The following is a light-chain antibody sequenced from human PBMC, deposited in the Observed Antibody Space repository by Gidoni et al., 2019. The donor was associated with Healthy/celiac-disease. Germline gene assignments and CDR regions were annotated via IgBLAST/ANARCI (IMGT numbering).Light chain of an antibody. CDR1: QDISNY. J-gene: IGKJ4*01. Sequence: DIQMTQYPSSLSASVGDRVTITCQASQDISNYLNWYQQKPGKAPKLLIYDASNLETGVPSRLSGSGSGTDFTFTISSLQPEDIATYYCQQYDNLPLTFGGXTKVEIK. CDR3: QQYDNLPLT. CDR2: DAS. V-gene: IGKV1-33*01.